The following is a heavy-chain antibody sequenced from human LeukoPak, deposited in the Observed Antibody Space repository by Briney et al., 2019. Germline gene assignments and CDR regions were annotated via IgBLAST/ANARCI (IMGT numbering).Heavy chain of an antibody. CDR2: IYPGDSDT. J-gene: IGHJ3*02. V-gene: IGHV5-51*01. CDR1: RYSFTSYW. D-gene: IGHD3-10*01. Sequence: GESLKISCKGSRYSFTSYWIGWVRQMPGKGLEWMGIIYPGDSDTRYSPSFQGQVTISADKSISTAYLQWSSLKASDTAMYYCAIGHPWFGEPHAFDIWGQGTMVTVSS. CDR3: AIGHPWFGEPHAFDI.